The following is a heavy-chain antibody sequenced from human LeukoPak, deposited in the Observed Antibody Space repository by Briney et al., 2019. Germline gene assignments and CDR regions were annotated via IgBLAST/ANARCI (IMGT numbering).Heavy chain of an antibody. Sequence: GRSLRLSCAVSGFTFSSYGMHWVRQAPGKGLEWVAVIWNDGNGKHYTDSVKGRFTISRDNSKNTLYLQMNSLRAEDTAAYYCARESYSSGWYFDYWGQGTLVTVSS. CDR2: IWNDGNGK. D-gene: IGHD6-19*01. V-gene: IGHV3-33*01. CDR3: ARESYSSGWYFDY. J-gene: IGHJ4*02. CDR1: GFTFSSYG.